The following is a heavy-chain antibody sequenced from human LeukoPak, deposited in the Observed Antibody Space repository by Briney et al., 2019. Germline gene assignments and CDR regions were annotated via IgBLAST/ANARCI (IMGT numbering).Heavy chain of an antibody. CDR3: AREYYGGYVDY. J-gene: IGHJ4*02. Sequence: PGGSLRLSCAASGFTFSSYWMHWVRQAPGKGLVWVSRINTDGSSTTYADSVKGRFPISRDNSKNTLYLHMGSLRAEDMAVYYCAREYYGGYVDYWGQGTLVSVSS. CDR2: INTDGSST. D-gene: IGHD3-10*01. CDR1: GFTFSSYW. V-gene: IGHV3-74*01.